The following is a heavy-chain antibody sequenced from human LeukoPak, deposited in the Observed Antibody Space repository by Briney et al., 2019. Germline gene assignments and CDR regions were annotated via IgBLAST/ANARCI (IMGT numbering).Heavy chain of an antibody. Sequence: ASVKVSCKASGYTFTGYYMHWVRQAPGQGLEWMGWINPNSGGTNYAQKFQGRVTVTRDTSISTAYMELSRLRSDDTAEYYCARAALSRVRGVMGFDPWGQGTLVTVSS. CDR3: ARAALSRVRGVMGFDP. CDR1: GYTFTGYY. J-gene: IGHJ5*02. CDR2: INPNSGGT. D-gene: IGHD3-10*01. V-gene: IGHV1-2*02.